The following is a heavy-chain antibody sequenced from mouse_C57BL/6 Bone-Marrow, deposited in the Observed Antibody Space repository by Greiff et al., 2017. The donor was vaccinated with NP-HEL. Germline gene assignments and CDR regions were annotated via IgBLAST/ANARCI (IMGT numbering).Heavy chain of an antibody. J-gene: IGHJ4*01. V-gene: IGHV1-47*01. D-gene: IGHD2-2*01. CDR1: GYTFTTYP. CDR2: FHPYNDDT. Sequence: VKLVESGAELVKPGASVKMSCKASGYTFTTYPIEWMKQNHGKSLEWIGNFHPYNDDTKYNEKFKGKATLTVEKSSSTVYLELSRLTSDDSAVYYCARRNYYGYDYYAMDYWGQGTSVTVSS. CDR3: ARRNYYGYDYYAMDY.